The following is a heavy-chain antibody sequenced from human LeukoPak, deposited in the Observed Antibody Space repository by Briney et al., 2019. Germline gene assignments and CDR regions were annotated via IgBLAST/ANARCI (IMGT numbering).Heavy chain of an antibody. CDR3: ARHSSSWRFDY. V-gene: IGHV4-59*08. Sequence: SETLSLTCTVSGGSISSYYWSWIRQPPGKGLGWIGYIYCSGSTNYDPSLKSRVTISVDTSKNQFSLKLSSVTAADTAVYYCARHSSSWRFDYWGQGTLVTVSS. J-gene: IGHJ4*02. CDR2: IYCSGST. D-gene: IGHD6-13*01. CDR1: GGSISSYY.